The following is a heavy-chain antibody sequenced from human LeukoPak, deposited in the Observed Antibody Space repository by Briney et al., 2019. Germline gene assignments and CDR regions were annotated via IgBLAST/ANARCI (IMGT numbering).Heavy chain of an antibody. CDR2: ISGSSGYI. V-gene: IGHV3-21*01. Sequence: PGGSLRLSCAASGFTFSSYSMNWVRQAPGKGLEWVSSISGSSGYIYYADSVKGRFTISRDNAKNSLYLQMNSLRAEDTAVYYCARVPLTAYYYDSSGEHNAFDIWGQGTMVTVSS. D-gene: IGHD3-22*01. CDR3: ARVPLTAYYYDSSGEHNAFDI. J-gene: IGHJ3*02. CDR1: GFTFSSYS.